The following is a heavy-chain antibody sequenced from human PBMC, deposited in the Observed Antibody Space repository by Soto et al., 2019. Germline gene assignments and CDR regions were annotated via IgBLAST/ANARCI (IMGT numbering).Heavy chain of an antibody. CDR1: GGSISSSSYY. CDR2: IYYSGST. CDR3: ARLRGGTAGCSGGSCYFNWFDP. D-gene: IGHD2-15*01. J-gene: IGHJ5*02. Sequence: KSPETLSLTCTVSGGSISSSSYYWGWIRQPPGKGLEWIGSIYYSGSTYYNPSLKSRVTISVDTSKNQFSLKLSSVTAADTAVYYCARLRGGTAGCSGGSCYFNWFDPWGQGTLVTVSS. V-gene: IGHV4-39*01.